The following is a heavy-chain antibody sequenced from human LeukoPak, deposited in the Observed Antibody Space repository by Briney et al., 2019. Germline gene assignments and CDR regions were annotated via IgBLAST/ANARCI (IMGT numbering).Heavy chain of an antibody. J-gene: IGHJ5*02. Sequence: PSETLSLTCTVSGGSISSYYWSWIRQPPGKGLEWIGYIYYSGSTNYNPSLKSRVTISVDTSKNQFSLKLSSVTAADTAVYYCARRLVMGSNWFDPWGQGTLVTVSS. CDR2: IYYSGST. D-gene: IGHD3-22*01. CDR3: ARRLVMGSNWFDP. V-gene: IGHV4-59*08. CDR1: GGSISSYY.